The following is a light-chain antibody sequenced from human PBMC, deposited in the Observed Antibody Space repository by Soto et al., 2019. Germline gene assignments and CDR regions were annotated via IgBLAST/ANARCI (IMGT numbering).Light chain of an antibody. CDR3: QQHTNGPLT. V-gene: IGKV3-11*01. CDR2: DAS. J-gene: IGKJ4*01. CDR1: QSLSSY. Sequence: EIVLTQSPATLSLSPGERATLSCRASQSLSSYLAWYQHRPGQSPRLLIYDASTRATGIPARFSGRGSGTDFTLTISSLEPEDFAVYYCQQHTNGPLTFGGGTKVEIK.